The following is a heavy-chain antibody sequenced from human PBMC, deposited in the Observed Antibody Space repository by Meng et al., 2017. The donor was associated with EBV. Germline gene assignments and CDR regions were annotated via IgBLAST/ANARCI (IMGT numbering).Heavy chain of an antibody. J-gene: IGHJ4*02. CDR3: ASESGRGYTPDY. D-gene: IGHD3-10*01. V-gene: IGHV1-69*01. CDR1: GGPFRYYA. CDR2: FLPRLGAP. Sequence: VQAAPGLKKPWWSGKVSCKTSGGPFRYYAISWVRQAPGQGLEWLGGFLPRLGAPNYAQKFHGRVKITADESTSTHYMDLSSLRSEDTAIYYCASESGRGYTPDYWGQGTLVTVSS.